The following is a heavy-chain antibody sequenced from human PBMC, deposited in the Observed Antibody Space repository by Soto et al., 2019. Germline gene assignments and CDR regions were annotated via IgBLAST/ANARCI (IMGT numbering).Heavy chain of an antibody. Sequence: ASVKVSCKASGYAFSSYDINWVRQATGQGLEWMGWMNPNSGNTGYAQKFQGRVTMTRNTSIRTAYMELSSLRSEDTAVYYCAIRDSRWERHWLDPWGQGTLVTVPQ. CDR1: GYAFSSYD. D-gene: IGHD1-26*01. V-gene: IGHV1-8*01. CDR2: MNPNSGNT. J-gene: IGHJ5*02. CDR3: AIRDSRWERHWLDP.